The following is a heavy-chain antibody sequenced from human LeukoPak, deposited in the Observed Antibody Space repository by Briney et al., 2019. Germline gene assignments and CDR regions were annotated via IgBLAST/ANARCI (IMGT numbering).Heavy chain of an antibody. Sequence: PGGSLRLSCAASGFTFSSYWMSWVRQAPGKGLEWVANIKQDGSEKYYVDSAKGRFTISRDNAKNSLYLQMNSLRAEDTAVYYCARSSGWYAYDAFDIWGQGTMVTVSS. D-gene: IGHD6-19*01. CDR1: GFTFSSYW. CDR3: ARSSGWYAYDAFDI. J-gene: IGHJ3*02. V-gene: IGHV3-7*01. CDR2: IKQDGSEK.